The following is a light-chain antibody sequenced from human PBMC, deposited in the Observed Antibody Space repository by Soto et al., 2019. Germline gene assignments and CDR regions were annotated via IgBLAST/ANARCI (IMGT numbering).Light chain of an antibody. J-gene: IGKJ4*01. Sequence: DIQLTQSPSFLSASVGDRVTITCRASQGISSYLAWYQQKPGKAPKLLIYAASTLQSGVPTRFSGSGFWTEFTLTISSLQPEDFATYLCQQLNSYPLTFGGGTKVEIK. CDR1: QGISSY. CDR2: AAS. CDR3: QQLNSYPLT. V-gene: IGKV1-9*01.